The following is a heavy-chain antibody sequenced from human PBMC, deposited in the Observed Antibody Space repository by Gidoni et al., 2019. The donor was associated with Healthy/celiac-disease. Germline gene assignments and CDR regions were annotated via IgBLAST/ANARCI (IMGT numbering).Heavy chain of an antibody. Sequence: EVQLVESGGGLVKPGGSLRLSCAASGFTFSSYSMNWVRQAPGKGLEWVSSISSSSSYIYYADSVKGRFTISRDNAKNSLYLQMNSLRAEDTAVYYCARDDYSNYFPDYWGQGTLVTVSS. D-gene: IGHD4-4*01. CDR3: ARDDYSNYFPDY. V-gene: IGHV3-21*01. J-gene: IGHJ4*02. CDR1: GFTFSSYS. CDR2: ISSSSSYI.